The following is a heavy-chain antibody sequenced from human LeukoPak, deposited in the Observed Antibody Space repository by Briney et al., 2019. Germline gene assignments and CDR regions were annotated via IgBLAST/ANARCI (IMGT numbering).Heavy chain of an antibody. Sequence: KFQGRVTVTRDTSTNTVYMELSSLRSDDTAVYFCARATIAVSSDWYFDLWGRGTLLTVSS. D-gene: IGHD6-19*01. CDR3: ARATIAVSSDWYFDL. J-gene: IGHJ2*01. V-gene: IGHV1-46*01.